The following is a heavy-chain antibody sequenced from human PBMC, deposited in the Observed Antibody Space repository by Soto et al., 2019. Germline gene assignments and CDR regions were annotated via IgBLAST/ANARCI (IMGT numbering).Heavy chain of an antibody. V-gene: IGHV3-23*01. Sequence: EVQLLESGGGLVQPGGSLRLSCAASGFAFHTHALSWVRQAPGKGLEWVSGISASGVTTYYADSVKGRFTISRDNSKNTVTLQMNSLRAEDPAFYYCATDRTPPLCRSPPSRAIITLLVGQCFDSWGQGTLVTVSS. CDR2: ISASGVTT. D-gene: IGHD3-10*01. CDR1: GFAFHTHA. J-gene: IGHJ4*02. CDR3: ATDRTPPLCRSPPSRAIITLLVGQCFDS.